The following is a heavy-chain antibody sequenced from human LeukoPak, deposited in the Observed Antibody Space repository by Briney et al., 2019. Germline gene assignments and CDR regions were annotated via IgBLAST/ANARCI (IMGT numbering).Heavy chain of an antibody. V-gene: IGHV3-21*01. J-gene: IGHJ4*02. CDR3: ARGNDYGDYGFDY. CDR2: ISSSSSYI. Sequence: GGSLRLSCAASGFTFSSYSMNWVRQAPGKGLEWVSSISSSSSYIYYADSVKGRFTISRDNAKNSLYLQMNSLRAEDTAVYYCARGNDYGDYGFDYWGQGTLVTVSS. D-gene: IGHD4-17*01. CDR1: GFTFSSYS.